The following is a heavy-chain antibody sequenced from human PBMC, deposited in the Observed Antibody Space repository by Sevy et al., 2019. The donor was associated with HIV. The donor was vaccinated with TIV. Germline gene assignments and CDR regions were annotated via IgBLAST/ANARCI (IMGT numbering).Heavy chain of an antibody. V-gene: IGHV4-34*01. Sequence: PSETLSLTCAIYGGSFSDYSWNWIRQSPGKGLEWIGEVNHRGSTNYNPSLKSRVTLSVDTSKNQFSLKLTSMTPADTAVYFCARLYAAYDIWGQGTLVTVSS. CDR3: ARLYAAYDI. CDR1: GGSFSDYS. J-gene: IGHJ3*02. CDR2: VNHRGST. D-gene: IGHD2-2*01.